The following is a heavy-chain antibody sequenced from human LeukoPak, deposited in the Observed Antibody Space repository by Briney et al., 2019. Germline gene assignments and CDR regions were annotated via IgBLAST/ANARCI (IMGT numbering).Heavy chain of an antibody. CDR1: GFTLSSNW. J-gene: IGHJ4*02. CDR3: ARGNGFIIDY. D-gene: IGHD2-8*01. CDR2: IKQGGSEK. Sequence: GGSLRLSCAASGFTLSSNWMNWVRQAPGKGLEWVAIIKQGGSEKYYVDSVKGRFTISRDNAKNSLYLQMNSLGAEDTAVYYCARGNGFIIDYWGQGTLVTVSS. V-gene: IGHV3-7*01.